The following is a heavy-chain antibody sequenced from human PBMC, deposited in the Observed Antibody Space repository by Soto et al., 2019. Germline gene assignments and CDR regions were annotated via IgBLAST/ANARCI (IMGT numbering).Heavy chain of an antibody. D-gene: IGHD4-17*01. V-gene: IGHV1-69*02. CDR1: GGTFSSYT. Sequence: QVQLVQSGAEVKKPGSSVKVSCKASGGTFSSYTISWVRQAPGQGLEWMGRIIPILGIANYAQKFQGRVTITADKSTSTAYMELSSLRSEDTAVYYCARIYGDHGGRNWFDPWGQGTLVTVSS. CDR3: ARIYGDHGGRNWFDP. J-gene: IGHJ5*02. CDR2: IIPILGIA.